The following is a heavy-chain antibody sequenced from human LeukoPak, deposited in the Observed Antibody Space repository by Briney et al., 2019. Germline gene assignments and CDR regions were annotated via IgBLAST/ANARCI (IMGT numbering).Heavy chain of an antibody. CDR3: AKVMSSSWQLDY. CDR2: ISGSGGST. CDR1: GFTFSSYD. J-gene: IGHJ4*02. D-gene: IGHD6-13*01. Sequence: PGGSPRLSCAASGFTFSSYDMTWVRQAPGKGLEWVSAISGSGGSTYFADSVKGRFTISRDSSRNTLYLQMNSLRAEDTAVYYCAKVMSSSWQLDYWGQGTLVTVSS. V-gene: IGHV3-23*01.